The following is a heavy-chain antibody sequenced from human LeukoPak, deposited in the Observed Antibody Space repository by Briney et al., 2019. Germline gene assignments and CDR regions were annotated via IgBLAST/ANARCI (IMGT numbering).Heavy chain of an antibody. Sequence: GGSLRLSCAASGFTFSNYGIHWVRQAPGKGLEWVAFIRYDGSNKYYADSVKGRFTISRDNSKNTLYLQMNSLRTEDTAVYYCARDPYSGSYGNYYYYFMDVWGKGTTVTISS. CDR3: ARDPYSGSYGNYYYYFMDV. CDR2: IRYDGSNK. CDR1: GFTFSNYG. J-gene: IGHJ6*03. D-gene: IGHD1-26*01. V-gene: IGHV3-30*02.